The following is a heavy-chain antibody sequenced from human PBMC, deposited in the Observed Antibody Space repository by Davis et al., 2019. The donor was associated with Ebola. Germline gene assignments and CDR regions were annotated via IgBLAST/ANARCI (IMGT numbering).Heavy chain of an antibody. J-gene: IGHJ3*02. CDR2: ISNNGRTT. V-gene: IGHV3-74*01. D-gene: IGHD5-12*01. Sequence: GESLKISCSASGFSISSYWMYWVRQVPGQGLLWVSRISNNGRTTEYADSVKGRFTISRDDAKNTIYLRMSSLRVEDTALYYCTTPGGQDSGYDVFDIWGQGTMVTVSS. CDR1: GFSISSYW. CDR3: TTPGGQDSGYDVFDI.